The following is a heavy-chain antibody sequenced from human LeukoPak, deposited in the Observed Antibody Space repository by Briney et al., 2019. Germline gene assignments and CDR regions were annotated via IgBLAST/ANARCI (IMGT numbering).Heavy chain of an antibody. J-gene: IGHJ5*02. CDR3: ARAFS. CDR1: GFSLSSQW. CDR2: IKEDGSQK. Sequence: GGSLRLSCAASGFSLSSQWMSWVRQAPGKGPEWVANIKEDGSQKSYVDSVKGRFTISRDNAKNSLYLQMNSLRAEGTAVYYCARAFSWGQGTLVTVSS. D-gene: IGHD3-16*01. V-gene: IGHV3-7*01.